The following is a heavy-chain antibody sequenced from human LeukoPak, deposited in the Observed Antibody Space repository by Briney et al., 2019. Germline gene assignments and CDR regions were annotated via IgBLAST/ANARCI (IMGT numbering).Heavy chain of an antibody. Sequence: PSETLSLTCTVSGGSISSYYWSWIRQPPGKGLEWIGYIYTSGSTNYNPSLKSRVTMSVDTSRNQFSLKLSSVTAADTAVYYCARDISVFSGNSDYFDYWGQGTLVTVSS. V-gene: IGHV4-4*08. D-gene: IGHD4-23*01. CDR3: ARDISVFSGNSDYFDY. J-gene: IGHJ4*02. CDR2: IYTSGST. CDR1: GGSISSYY.